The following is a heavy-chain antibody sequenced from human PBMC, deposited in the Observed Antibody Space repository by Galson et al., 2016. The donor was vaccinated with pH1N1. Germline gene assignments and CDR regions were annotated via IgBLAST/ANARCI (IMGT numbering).Heavy chain of an antibody. V-gene: IGHV1-46*01. D-gene: IGHD1-26*01. Sequence: SVKVSCKASGYTFTTSYIHWVRQAPGEGLEWMGVIDPSGGGTTYAQKFQARVTMTRATSTSTVYLDLSRLKSEDTSVYYCTRDLGRRREFWGQGTLVTVSS. CDR2: IDPSGGGT. CDR1: GYTFTTSY. CDR3: TRDLGRRREF. J-gene: IGHJ4*02.